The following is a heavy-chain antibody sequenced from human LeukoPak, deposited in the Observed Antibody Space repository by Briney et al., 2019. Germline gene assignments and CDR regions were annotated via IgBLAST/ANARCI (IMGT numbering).Heavy chain of an antibody. V-gene: IGHV4-31*03. CDR3: ARGYSYGYLFDY. D-gene: IGHD5-18*01. CDR2: IYYSGST. CDR1: GGSISSGGYY. J-gene: IGHJ4*02. Sequence: SQTLSLTCTVSGGSISSGGYYWSWIRQHPGKGLEWIGYIYYSGSTYYNPSLKSRVTISVDTSKNQFSLKLSSVTAADTAVYYCARGYSYGYLFDYWGQGTLVTVSS.